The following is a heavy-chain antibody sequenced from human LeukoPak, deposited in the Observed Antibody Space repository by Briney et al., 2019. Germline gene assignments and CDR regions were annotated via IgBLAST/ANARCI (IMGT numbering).Heavy chain of an antibody. J-gene: IGHJ5*02. D-gene: IGHD6-13*01. CDR2: IRYDGSNK. CDR1: GFTFSSYG. Sequence: GGSLRLSCAASGFTFSSYGMHWVRQAPGKGLEWVAFIRYDGSNKYYADSVKGRFTISRDNSKNTLYLQMNSLRAEDTAVYYCAKKFGAGIAAAGHRFDPWGQGTLVTVSS. V-gene: IGHV3-30*02. CDR3: AKKFGAGIAAAGHRFDP.